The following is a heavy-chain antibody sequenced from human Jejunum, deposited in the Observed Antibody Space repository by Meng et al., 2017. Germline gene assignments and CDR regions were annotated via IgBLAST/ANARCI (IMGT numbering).Heavy chain of an antibody. Sequence: GESLKISCTASGFTFGDYTMSWFRQAPGKGLEWVSFIKSKGYGGTTEYAASVKGRFTISRDDSKSIAYLQMISLETEDTAVYYCTRGGFQFSYWGQGTLVTVSS. J-gene: IGHJ4*02. CDR1: GFTFGDYT. V-gene: IGHV3-49*03. D-gene: IGHD2-21*01. CDR3: TRGGFQFSY. CDR2: IKSKGYGGTT.